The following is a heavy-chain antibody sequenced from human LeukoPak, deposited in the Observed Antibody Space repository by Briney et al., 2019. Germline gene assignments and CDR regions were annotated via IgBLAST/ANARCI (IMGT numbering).Heavy chain of an antibody. V-gene: IGHV3-30*18. Sequence: PGRCLRLSCAASGFTFSNYGMHWVRQAPGKGLEWVAVISYDGSKKYDADSVKGRFIISRANSKNTLYLQMNSLRAEDTAVYYCAKERYCSSTSCYENYSYYGMDVWGQGTTVTVSS. CDR3: AKERYCSSTSCYENYSYYGMDV. CDR2: ISYDGSKK. J-gene: IGHJ6*02. CDR1: GFTFSNYG. D-gene: IGHD2-2*01.